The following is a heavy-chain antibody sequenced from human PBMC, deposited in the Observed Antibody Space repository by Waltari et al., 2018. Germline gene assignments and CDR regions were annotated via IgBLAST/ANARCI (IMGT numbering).Heavy chain of an antibody. CDR2: INPNSGGT. V-gene: IGHV1-2*02. D-gene: IGHD6-6*01. CDR1: GYTFTGYY. Sequence: QVQLVQSGAEVKKPGASVTVSCKASGYTFTGYYMHWVRPAPGQGLEWMGWINPNSGGTKYAQKFQGRVTMTRDTSISTAYMELTRLRSDDTAVNYCARALYSSSSEFHYWGQGTLVTVSS. CDR3: ARALYSSSSEFHY. J-gene: IGHJ4*02.